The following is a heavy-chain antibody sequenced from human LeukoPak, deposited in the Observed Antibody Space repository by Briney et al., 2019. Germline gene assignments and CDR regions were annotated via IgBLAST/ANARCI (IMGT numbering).Heavy chain of an antibody. CDR1: GFTFSSYG. V-gene: IGHV3-30*18. CDR3: AKDSWPAGMYYFDY. CDR2: ISYDGSNK. J-gene: IGHJ4*02. D-gene: IGHD2-2*01. Sequence: GGSLRLSCAASGFTFSSYGMHWVRQAPGKGLEWVAVISYDGSNKYYADSVKGRFTISRDNSKNTLYLQMNSLRAEDTAVYYCAKDSWPAGMYYFDYWGQGTLVTVSS.